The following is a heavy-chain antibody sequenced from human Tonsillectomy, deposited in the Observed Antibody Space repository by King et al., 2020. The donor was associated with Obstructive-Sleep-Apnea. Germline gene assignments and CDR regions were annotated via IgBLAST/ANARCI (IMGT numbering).Heavy chain of an antibody. V-gene: IGHV4-59*01. Sequence: QLQESVPGLVKPSETLSLTCTVSGGSISSYYWSCIRQPPAKGLEWIGYIFYSGSTNYNPSLNSRVLISVDTSKNQFSLKLSSVTAADTAVYYCARTARTYDILTGPYYFDYWGQGTLVTVSS. D-gene: IGHD3-9*01. J-gene: IGHJ4*02. CDR1: GGSISSYY. CDR3: ARTARTYDILTGPYYFDY. CDR2: IFYSGST.